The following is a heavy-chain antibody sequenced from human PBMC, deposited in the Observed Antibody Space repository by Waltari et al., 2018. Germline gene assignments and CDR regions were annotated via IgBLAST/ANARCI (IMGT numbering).Heavy chain of an antibody. V-gene: IGHV3-30*04. J-gene: IGHJ4*02. CDR1: GISVSSYA. CDR3: TRDGHSYFYGSWSDY. CDR2: SSFDGNDI. D-gene: IGHD3-10*01. Sequence: QGRLVESGGGVVQPGRSLTLSCEVSGISVSSYAMHWVRQAPGKGLEWVAVSSFDGNDIYFADSVKGRFTITRDNSKSTLYLQMNSLTPEDTAIYYCTRDGHSYFYGSWSDYWGQGALVTVSS.